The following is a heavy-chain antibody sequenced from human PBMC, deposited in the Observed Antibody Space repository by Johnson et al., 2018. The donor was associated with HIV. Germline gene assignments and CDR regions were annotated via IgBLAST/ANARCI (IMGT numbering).Heavy chain of an antibody. CDR3: AGLPPGIARRAFDI. V-gene: IGHV3-66*01. CDR2: IYSAGSI. CDR1: GFTFSSNY. D-gene: IGHD6-13*01. Sequence: VQVVESGGGLVQPGGSLRLSCVASGFTFSSNYMSWVRQAPGKGLEWVSVIYSAGSIYYADSVRGRFTISRDNSKNALYLQMKSLRAEDTAVYYCAGLPPGIARRAFDIWGQGTMVTVSS. J-gene: IGHJ3*02.